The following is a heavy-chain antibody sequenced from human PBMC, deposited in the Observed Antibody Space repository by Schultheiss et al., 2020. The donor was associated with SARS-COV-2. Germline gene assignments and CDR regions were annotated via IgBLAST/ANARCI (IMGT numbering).Heavy chain of an antibody. CDR3: AKMGYCSGSSCYGMDV. Sequence: GESLKISCSASGFTFRRYSMSWVRQAPGKGLEWVSSISSGGRDSFYAESVKGRFSISRDNSKNTVSLQMNSLRVEDTAVYYCAKMGYCSGSSCYGMDVWGQGTTVTVSS. V-gene: IGHV3-23*01. D-gene: IGHD2-15*01. CDR2: ISSGGRDS. J-gene: IGHJ6*02. CDR1: GFTFRRYS.